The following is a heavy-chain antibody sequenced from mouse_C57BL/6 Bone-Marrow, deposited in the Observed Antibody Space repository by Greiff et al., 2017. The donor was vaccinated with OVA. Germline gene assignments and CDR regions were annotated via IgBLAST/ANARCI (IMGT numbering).Heavy chain of an antibody. CDR3: ANSGSRNWYFDV. CDR2: IYPGSGGT. J-gene: IGHJ1*03. Sequence: QVQLQQPGAELVKPGASVKMSCKASGYTFTSYWITWVKQRPGQGLEWIGDIYPGSGGTNYNEKFKSKATLTVDTSSSTAYMQLSSLTSEDSAVYYCANSGSRNWYFDVWGTGTTVTVSS. CDR1: GYTFTSYW. V-gene: IGHV1-55*01. D-gene: IGHD1-1*01.